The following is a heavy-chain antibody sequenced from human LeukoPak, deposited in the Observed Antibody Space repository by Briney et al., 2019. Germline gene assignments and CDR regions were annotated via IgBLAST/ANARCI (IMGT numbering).Heavy chain of an antibody. V-gene: IGHV1-46*01. CDR1: GYTFTSYY. CDR3: ARVYSGYVHFDY. CDR2: INPTGGIT. Sequence: ASVKVSCKASGYTFTSYYMHWVRQAPGQGLDWMGVINPTGGITNYAQKFQGRVTVALDTSTSTVYMELSSLRSADTAVYYCARVYSGYVHFDYWGQGTLVTVSS. J-gene: IGHJ4*02. D-gene: IGHD5-12*01.